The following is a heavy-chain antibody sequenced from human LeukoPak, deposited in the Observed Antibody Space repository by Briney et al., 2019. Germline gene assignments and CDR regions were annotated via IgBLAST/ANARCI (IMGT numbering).Heavy chain of an antibody. CDR3: ARASQLVLPHFDY. J-gene: IGHJ4*02. D-gene: IGHD6-13*01. CDR2: IGTAGEI. V-gene: IGHV3-13*01. Sequence: GGSLRLSCAASGFTFSSYDIHWVRQATGKGLEWVSGIGTAGEIYYPGSVKGRFTISRDNAKNSLYLQMNSLMAEDTAVYYCARASQLVLPHFDYWGQGTLVTVSS. CDR1: GFTFSSYD.